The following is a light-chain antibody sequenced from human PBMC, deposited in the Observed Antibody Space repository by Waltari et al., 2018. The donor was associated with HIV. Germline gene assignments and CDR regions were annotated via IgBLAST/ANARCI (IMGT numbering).Light chain of an antibody. CDR2: NDS. Sequence: SYVLTQPPSVSVAPGKTATITCGGNHIGSKTVHWCQQRPGQAPVLVIYNDSDRPSGIPERFSGSNYGNTATLTITRVEAGDEADYYCQVWDSSSDHVVFGGGTKLTVL. V-gene: IGLV3-21*04. CDR3: QVWDSSSDHVV. CDR1: HIGSKT. J-gene: IGLJ2*01.